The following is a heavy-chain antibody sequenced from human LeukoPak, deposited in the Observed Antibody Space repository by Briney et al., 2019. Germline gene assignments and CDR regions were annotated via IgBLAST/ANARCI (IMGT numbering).Heavy chain of an antibody. CDR1: GGSISSYY. Sequence: NPSETLSLTCTVSGGSISSYYWSWIRQPPGKGLEWIGYIYYSGSTNYNPSLKSRVTISVDTSKNQFSLKLSSVTAADTAVYYCARGYYDILTGYFDYWGQGTLVTVSS. V-gene: IGHV4-59*01. CDR3: ARGYYDILTGYFDY. CDR2: IYYSGST. D-gene: IGHD3-9*01. J-gene: IGHJ4*02.